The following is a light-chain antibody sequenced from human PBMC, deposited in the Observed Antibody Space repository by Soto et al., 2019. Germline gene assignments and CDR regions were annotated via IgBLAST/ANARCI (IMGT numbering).Light chain of an antibody. J-gene: IGKJ5*01. CDR2: DVS. CDR3: QQFNIYPIT. CDR1: QDIRGA. V-gene: IGKV1-13*02. Sequence: AIQVTQSPSSLSASVGDRVTITCRASQDIRGALAWYQQKPGKAPKLLIDDVSTVQSGVPSRFSGRGSGTEFTLTITSLQPEDFATYYCQQFNIYPITFGQGTRLDI.